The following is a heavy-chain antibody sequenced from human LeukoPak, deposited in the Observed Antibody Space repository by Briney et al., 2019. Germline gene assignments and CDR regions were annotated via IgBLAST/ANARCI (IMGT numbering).Heavy chain of an antibody. V-gene: IGHV3-30*04. CDR1: GFSFGSHA. CDR3: ARDRSEGSASYIDT. CDR2: TSYDGSRQ. D-gene: IGHD1-14*01. Sequence: GGSLRLSCVASGFSFGSHAMHWVRQAPGKGLEWLVVTSYDGSRQYYADFVRGRFTISRENSKNTLYLHMNSLRIDDTAVYYLARDRSEGSASYIDTWGQGALLTVSS. J-gene: IGHJ4*02.